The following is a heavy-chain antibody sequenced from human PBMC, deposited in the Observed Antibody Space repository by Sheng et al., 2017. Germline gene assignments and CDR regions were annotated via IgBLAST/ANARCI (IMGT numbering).Heavy chain of an antibody. V-gene: IGHV2-26*01. Sequence: QVTLKESGPVLVKPTETLTLTCTVSGFSLSNARMGVSWIRQPPGKALEWLAHIFSNDEKSYSTSLKSRLTISKDTSKSQVVLTMTNMDPVDTATYYCARIQQLVPGAQYYFDYWGQGTLVTVSS. CDR1: GFSLSNARMG. CDR3: ARIQQLVPGAQYYFDY. J-gene: IGHJ4*02. CDR2: IFSNDEK. D-gene: IGHD6-13*01.